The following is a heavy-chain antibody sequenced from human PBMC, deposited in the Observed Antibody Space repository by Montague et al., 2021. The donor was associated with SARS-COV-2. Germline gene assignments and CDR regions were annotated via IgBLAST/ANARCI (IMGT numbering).Heavy chain of an antibody. J-gene: IGHJ4*02. CDR1: GFTFSSYG. Sequence: SLRLSCAASGFTFSSYGMHWVRQAPGKGQVWVAVIWYDGSNKYHADSVKGRFTISGDNSNNTLYLQMNSLRAEDTAVYYCARDFGILTGTAPEDYWGQGTLVTVSS. CDR2: IWYDGSNK. V-gene: IGHV3-33*01. CDR3: ARDFGILTGTAPEDY. D-gene: IGHD3-9*01.